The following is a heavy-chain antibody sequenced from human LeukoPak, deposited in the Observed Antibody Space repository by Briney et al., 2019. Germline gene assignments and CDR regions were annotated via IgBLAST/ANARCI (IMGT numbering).Heavy chain of an antibody. D-gene: IGHD3-22*01. CDR3: ANGGTYSSGP. CDR2: IWYDGSNK. CDR1: GFTFRNYG. V-gene: IGHV3-30*02. Sequence: GGSLRLSCAASGFTFRNYGMHWVRQAPGKGLEWVAFIWYDGSNKYYADSVKGRFTISRDNSKNTLYLQMNSLRDEDTAVYYCANGGTYSSGPWGQGTLVTVSS. J-gene: IGHJ5*02.